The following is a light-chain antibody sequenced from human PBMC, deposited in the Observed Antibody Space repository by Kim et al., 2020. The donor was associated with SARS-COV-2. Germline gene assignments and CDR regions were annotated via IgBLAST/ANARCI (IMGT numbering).Light chain of an antibody. J-gene: IGLJ3*02. CDR3: FSYRTGGTWV. Sequence: GQSITISCTGTSGDVGGHNYVSWFQQHPAKAPRVMIYDVSQRPSGVSDRFSGSKSGDTASLTISGLQTEDEADYYCFSYRTGGTWVFGGGTQLTVL. CDR2: DVS. V-gene: IGLV2-14*03. CDR1: SGDVGGHNY.